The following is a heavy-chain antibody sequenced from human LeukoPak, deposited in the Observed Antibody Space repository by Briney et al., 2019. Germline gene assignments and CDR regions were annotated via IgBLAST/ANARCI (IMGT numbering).Heavy chain of an antibody. CDR2: ISPSGTVI. CDR3: ARDYNS. CDR1: GFTFTGYY. V-gene: IGHV3-11*01. Sequence: GGSLRLSCSASGFTFTGYYMSWIRQAPGKGLEWVSYISPSGTVIYYGDSVKGRFTISRDNAKKSLFLQMSSLRAEDTAVYYCARDYNSWGQGTLVTVSS. D-gene: IGHD3-10*01. J-gene: IGHJ4*02.